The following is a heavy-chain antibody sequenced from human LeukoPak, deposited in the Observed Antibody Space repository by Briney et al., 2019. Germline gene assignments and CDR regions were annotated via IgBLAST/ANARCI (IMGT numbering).Heavy chain of an antibody. V-gene: IGHV4-39*01. Sequence: PSQTLSLTCTVSGGSISSSSYYWGWIRQPPGKGLEWNGSIYYSGSTYYNPSLKSRVTISVDTSKNQFSLKLSSVTAADTAVYYCARRYSSSSMSDYFDYWGQGTLVTVSS. J-gene: IGHJ4*02. CDR2: IYYSGST. CDR3: ARRYSSSSMSDYFDY. D-gene: IGHD6-6*01. CDR1: GGSISSSSYY.